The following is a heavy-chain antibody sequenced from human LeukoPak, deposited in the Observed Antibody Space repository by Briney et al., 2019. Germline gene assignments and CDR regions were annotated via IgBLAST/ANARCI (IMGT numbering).Heavy chain of an antibody. CDR2: ISAYNGNT. J-gene: IGHJ4*02. CDR3: ARDRGYSRYDWVDYFDY. Sequence: ASVKVSCKASGYTFTSYGTSWGRQAPGQGLEWMGGISAYNGNTNYSQKLQGRGTMTTDTSTSTAYMELRSLRSDDTAVYSCARDRGYSRYDWVDYFDYWGQGTLVTVSS. V-gene: IGHV1-18*01. D-gene: IGHD5-12*01. CDR1: GYTFTSYG.